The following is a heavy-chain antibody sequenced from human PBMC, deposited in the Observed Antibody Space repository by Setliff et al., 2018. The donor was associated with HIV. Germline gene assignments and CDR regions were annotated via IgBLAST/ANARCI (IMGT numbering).Heavy chain of an antibody. CDR2: IIPIRGIA. CDR1: GDIFSSSA. Sequence: GASVKVSCKGSGDIFSSSAISWVRQAPGQGLEWMGGIIPIRGIANTAQKFQGRVTITADKSTTTVYMDLSSLRSEDTAVYYCARNALDCSGSTCYAGDVCFDYWGQGILVTVSS. V-gene: IGHV1-69*10. J-gene: IGHJ4*02. D-gene: IGHD2-15*01. CDR3: ARNALDCSGSTCYAGDVCFDY.